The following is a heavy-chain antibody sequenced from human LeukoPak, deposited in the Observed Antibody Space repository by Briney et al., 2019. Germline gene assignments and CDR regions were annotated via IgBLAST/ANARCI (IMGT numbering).Heavy chain of an antibody. CDR3: ARGQYYYDSSGYPTPLDY. CDR2: INPSGGST. CDR1: GYTFTSYY. V-gene: IGHV1-46*01. D-gene: IGHD3-22*01. J-gene: IGHJ4*02. Sequence: ASVTVSFTASGYTFTSYYMHWVRQAPGQGLEWMGIINPSGGSTSYAQKFQGRVTMTRDTSTSTVYMELSSLRSEDTAVYYCARGQYYYDSSGYPTPLDYWGQGTLVTVSS.